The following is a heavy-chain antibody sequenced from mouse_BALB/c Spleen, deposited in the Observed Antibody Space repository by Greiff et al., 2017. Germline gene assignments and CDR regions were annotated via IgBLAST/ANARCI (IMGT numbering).Heavy chain of an antibody. V-gene: IGHV5-17*02. CDR2: ISSGSSTI. CDR3: ARLNWDDVFAY. D-gene: IGHD4-1*01. Sequence: EVHLVESGGGLVQPGGSRKLSCAASGFTFSSFGMHWVRQAPEKGLEWVAYISSGSSTIYYADTVKGRFTISRDNPKNTLFLQMTSLRSEDTAMYYSARLNWDDVFAYWGQGTLVTVSA. J-gene: IGHJ3*01. CDR1: GFTFSSFG.